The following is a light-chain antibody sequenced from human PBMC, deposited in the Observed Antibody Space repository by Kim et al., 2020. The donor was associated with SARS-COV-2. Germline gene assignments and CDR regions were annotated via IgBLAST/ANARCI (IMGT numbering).Light chain of an antibody. CDR2: DAS. J-gene: IGKJ4*01. CDR1: QSIGIH. Sequence: PGERAPLSCRASQSIGIHVAWYQHKPGQAPRLLIYDASIRATGIPVRFSGSESGTDFTLTISSLEAEDFAIYYCQQRNNWPPAVTFGGGTKVDIK. CDR3: QQRNNWPPAVT. V-gene: IGKV3-11*01.